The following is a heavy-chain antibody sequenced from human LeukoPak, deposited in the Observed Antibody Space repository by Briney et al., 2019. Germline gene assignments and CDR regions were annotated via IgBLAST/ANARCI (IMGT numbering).Heavy chain of an antibody. D-gene: IGHD5-24*01. CDR1: GFTFDDYA. V-gene: IGHV3-43*02. Sequence: GGSLRLSXAASGFTFDDYAMHWVRQAPGKGLEWVSPISGDGGSTYYADSVKGRFTISRDNSKNSLYLQMNSLRTEDTALYYCAQGDGYNPYFDYWGQGTLVTVSS. CDR2: ISGDGGST. J-gene: IGHJ4*02. CDR3: AQGDGYNPYFDY.